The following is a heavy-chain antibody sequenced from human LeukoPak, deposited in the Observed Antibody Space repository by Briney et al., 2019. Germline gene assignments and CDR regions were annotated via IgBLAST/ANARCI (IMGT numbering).Heavy chain of an antibody. CDR3: ARDWGSYSSGWRAFDY. CDR1: GGSISSFY. CDR2: IYTSGGT. D-gene: IGHD6-19*01. V-gene: IGHV4-4*07. J-gene: IGHJ4*02. Sequence: SETLSLTCTVSGGSISSFYWTWIRQPAGKGLEWIGRIYTSGGTNYNPSLRSRVTMSVDTSKNQFSLKLSSVTAADTAVYYCARDWGSYSSGWRAFDYWGQGTLVTVSS.